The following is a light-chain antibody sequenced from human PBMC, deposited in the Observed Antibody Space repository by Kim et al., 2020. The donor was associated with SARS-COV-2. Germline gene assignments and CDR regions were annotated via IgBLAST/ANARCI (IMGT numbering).Light chain of an antibody. J-gene: IGLJ3*02. CDR2: DTN. CDR3: ATWDDSLKAV. Sequence: PGQRSTLSCSGTASNIGNNSVTWYQQLPATAPKLLIYDTNQRPSGVPDRFSGSKSGTSASLAITGLRSEDEAHYYCATWDDSLKAVFGGGTKLTVL. CDR1: ASNIGNNS. V-gene: IGLV1-44*01.